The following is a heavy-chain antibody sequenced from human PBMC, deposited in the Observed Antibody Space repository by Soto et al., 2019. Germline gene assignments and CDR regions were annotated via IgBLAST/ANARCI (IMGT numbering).Heavy chain of an antibody. J-gene: IGHJ4*02. CDR3: AKAYFFWSSERPYYFDS. D-gene: IGHD3-3*01. CDR1: GFTFSNYA. V-gene: IGHV3-23*01. Sequence: TGGSLRLSCAASGFTFSNYAMTWVRQGPGKGLEWVSGISGSGGRSYYADSVKGRFTISRDNSKSTLYLQMNSLRAEDTAVYYCAKAYFFWSSERPYYFDSWARGTRATVSS. CDR2: ISGSGGRS.